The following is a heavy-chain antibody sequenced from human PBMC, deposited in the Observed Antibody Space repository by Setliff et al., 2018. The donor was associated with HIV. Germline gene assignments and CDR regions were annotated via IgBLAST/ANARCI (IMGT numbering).Heavy chain of an antibody. D-gene: IGHD5-12*01. CDR3: ARQGGYSGYGFYYYYYYMDA. Sequence: PSETLSLTCAVSGYSISSGYYWGWIRQPPGKGLEWIGSIYHSESTYYNPSLKSRVTISVDTSKNQFSLKLSSVTAADTAVYYCARQGGYSGYGFYYYYYYMDAWGKGTTVTVSS. J-gene: IGHJ6*03. V-gene: IGHV4-38-2*01. CDR2: IYHSEST. CDR1: GYSISSGYY.